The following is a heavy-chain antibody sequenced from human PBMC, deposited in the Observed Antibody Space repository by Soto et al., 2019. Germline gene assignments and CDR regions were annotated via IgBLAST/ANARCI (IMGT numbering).Heavy chain of an antibody. V-gene: IGHV1-69*01. CDR2: LTPLYGTA. J-gene: IGHJ3*01. CDR1: GGIFKTDA. D-gene: IGHD5-18*01. Sequence: QVHLEQSGAEVKKPGSSVKVSCKASGGIFKTDAVAWVRQAPGQGLEWVGGLTPLYGTANYAHKFQGRVTITADESTGAAYMEVSSLRAEDTAVYYCVRDLTLGYRSGGDGFDVWGQGTMVTVSS. CDR3: VRDLTLGYRSGGDGFDV.